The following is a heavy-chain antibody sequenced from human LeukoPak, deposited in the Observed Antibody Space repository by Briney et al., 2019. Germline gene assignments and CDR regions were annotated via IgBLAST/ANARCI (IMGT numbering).Heavy chain of an antibody. CDR1: GRSIRISSYY. V-gene: IGHV4-39*01. CDR2: IYYTERT. Sequence: SQTLSLTHTVSGRSIRISSYYWGSIRQPPGKGLEWIGNIYYTERTYHSPPLKSRDTVSKDTSKNQFSLKVSSVTAADTAVYYCARVKKVDTSIDYWGQGTLVTGSS. J-gene: IGHJ4*02. CDR3: ARVKKVDTSIDY. D-gene: IGHD5-18*01.